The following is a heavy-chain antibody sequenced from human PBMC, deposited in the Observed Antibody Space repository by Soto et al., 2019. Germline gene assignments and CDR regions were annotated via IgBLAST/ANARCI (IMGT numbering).Heavy chain of an antibody. CDR1: GGAIGGYY. J-gene: IGHJ5*02. V-gene: IGHV4-59*08. Sequence: SETLSLTCSLSGGAIGGYYWSWIRQPPGKALEWIGYVSYSGSTDYHPSPKSRVSISIDTSKNQFSLKMISVTAADTAVYYCVRHGSDSGWFFFDPWGQGALVTVSS. D-gene: IGHD6-19*01. CDR3: VRHGSDSGWFFFDP. CDR2: VSYSGST.